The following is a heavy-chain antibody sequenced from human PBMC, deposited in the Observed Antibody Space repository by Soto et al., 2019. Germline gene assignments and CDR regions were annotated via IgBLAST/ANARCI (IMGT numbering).Heavy chain of an antibody. D-gene: IGHD4-17*01. Sequence: GGSLRLSCAASGFTFSSYAMSWVRQAPGKGLEWVSAISGSGGSTYYADSVKGRFTISRDNSKNTLYLQMNSLRAEATALYYCAKVWGDYGDAFDIWGQGTMVTVSS. V-gene: IGHV3-23*01. CDR1: GFTFSSYA. CDR3: AKVWGDYGDAFDI. J-gene: IGHJ3*02. CDR2: ISGSGGST.